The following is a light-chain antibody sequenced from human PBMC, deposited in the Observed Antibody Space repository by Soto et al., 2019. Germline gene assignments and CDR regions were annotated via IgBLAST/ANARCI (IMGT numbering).Light chain of an antibody. CDR3: QQYGSSPRT. J-gene: IGKJ1*01. V-gene: IGKV3-20*01. Sequence: ESVLTQSPGALSLSPGERATLPCGASQSVSSSYLAWYQQKPGQAPRLLIYGASTRATGIPDRFSGSGSGTDFTLTISRLEPEDFAVYYCQQYGSSPRTFGQGTKVDIK. CDR2: GAS. CDR1: QSVSSSY.